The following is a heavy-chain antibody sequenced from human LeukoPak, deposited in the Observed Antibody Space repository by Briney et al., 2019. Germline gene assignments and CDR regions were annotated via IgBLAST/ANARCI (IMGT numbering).Heavy chain of an antibody. D-gene: IGHD3-22*01. Sequence: GGSLRLSCAASGFTFSSYGMHWVRQAPGKGLEWVAFIRYDGSNKYYADSVKGRFTISRDNSKNTLYLQMNSLRAEDAAVYYCAKDLFTMIVVVIRGFDYWGQGTLVTVSS. CDR3: AKDLFTMIVVVIRGFDY. CDR1: GFTFSSYG. J-gene: IGHJ4*02. CDR2: IRYDGSNK. V-gene: IGHV3-30*02.